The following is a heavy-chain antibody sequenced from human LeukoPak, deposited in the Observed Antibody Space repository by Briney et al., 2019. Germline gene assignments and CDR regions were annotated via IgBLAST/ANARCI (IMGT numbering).Heavy chain of an antibody. CDR1: GGSISSNY. CDR2: IYYTGST. Sequence: SETLSLTCTVSGGSISSNYWGWIRQPPGKGLDWIGYIYYTGSTKYNPFLKSRVTMSVDTSKNQFSLKLNSVTAADTAVYYCARVGRDYYGSGSYLWFDPWGQGTLVTVSS. CDR3: ARVGRDYYGSGSYLWFDP. D-gene: IGHD3-10*01. J-gene: IGHJ5*02. V-gene: IGHV4-59*01.